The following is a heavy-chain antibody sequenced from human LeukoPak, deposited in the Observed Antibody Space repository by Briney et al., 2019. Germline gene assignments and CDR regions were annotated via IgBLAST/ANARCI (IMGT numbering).Heavy chain of an antibody. J-gene: IGHJ4*02. CDR1: GYTFTTYG. CDR3: ARDHSSSGQLFDY. D-gene: IGHD6-13*01. CDR2: ISAYNGNT. V-gene: IGHV1-18*01. Sequence: ASVKVSCKASGYTFTTYGFSWVRQAPGQGLEWIGWISAYNGNTNYPQKLQGRLTMTTDTSTSTAYMELRSLTSDDTAVYYCARDHSSSGQLFDYWGQGTLVTVSP.